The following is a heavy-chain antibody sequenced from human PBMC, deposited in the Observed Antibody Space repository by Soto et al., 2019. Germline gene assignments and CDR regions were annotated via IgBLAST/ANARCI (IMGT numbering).Heavy chain of an antibody. V-gene: IGHV3-7*01. CDR3: AMRGFWSAFDY. J-gene: IGHJ4*02. CDR2: INQGGNEK. D-gene: IGHD3-3*01. Sequence: PGGSLRLSCAASGFTFSTYWMSWVRQAPGKGLEWVANINQGGNEKYYVDSLKGRFTISRDNAKTSLYLQMNSLRAEDTAVYYCAMRGFWSAFDYWGQGT. CDR1: GFTFSTYW.